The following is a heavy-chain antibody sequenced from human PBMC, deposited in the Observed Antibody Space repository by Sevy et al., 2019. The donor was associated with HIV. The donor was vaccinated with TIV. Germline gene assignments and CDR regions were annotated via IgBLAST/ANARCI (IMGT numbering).Heavy chain of an antibody. D-gene: IGHD3-22*01. CDR2: ISYDGSNK. V-gene: IGHV3-30*04. Sequence: GESLKISCAASGFTFSSYAMHWVRQAPGKGLEWVAVISYDGSNKYYADSVKGRFTISRDNSKNTLYLQMNSLRAEDTAVYYCARDRSDYYDSSGYYYRGLLDYWGQGTLVTVSS. J-gene: IGHJ4*02. CDR3: ARDRSDYYDSSGYYYRGLLDY. CDR1: GFTFSSYA.